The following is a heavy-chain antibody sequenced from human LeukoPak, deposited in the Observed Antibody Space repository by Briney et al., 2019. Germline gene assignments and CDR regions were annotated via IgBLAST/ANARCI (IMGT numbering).Heavy chain of an antibody. CDR1: GYTFAHYW. CDR2: IYPGGSDT. D-gene: IGHD3-16*02. Sequence: GESLKISCKGSGYTFAHYWIAWVRQRPGKGLEWMGIIYPGGSDTRYSPSFQGQVTISADKSISTAYMQWSSLKASDTAMYYCATRGSYRNTLYHFDYWGQGTLVTASS. J-gene: IGHJ4*02. V-gene: IGHV5-51*01. CDR3: ATRGSYRNTLYHFDY.